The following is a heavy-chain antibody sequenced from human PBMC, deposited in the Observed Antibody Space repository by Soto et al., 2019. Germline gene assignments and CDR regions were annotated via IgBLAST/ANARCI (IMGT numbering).Heavy chain of an antibody. CDR1: GVSINNDVFY. Sequence: PSETLSLTCTVSGVSINNDVFYWTWIRQLPGKCLEWIGYIYYSGSTFYNPSLKSRATISIDTSKNQFSLNLSSVSAADTAVYYCARDVSLNYGLDVWGRGTTVTVSS. CDR3: ARDVSLNYGLDV. J-gene: IGHJ6*02. V-gene: IGHV4-31*03. CDR2: IYYSGST.